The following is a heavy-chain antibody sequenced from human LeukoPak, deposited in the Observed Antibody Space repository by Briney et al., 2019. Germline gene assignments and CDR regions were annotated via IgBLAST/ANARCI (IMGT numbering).Heavy chain of an antibody. V-gene: IGHV4-59*01. J-gene: IGHJ4*01. CDR3: AREYGYSYGIDY. D-gene: IGHD5-18*01. Sequence: SETLSLTCTVSGGSISSYYWSWIRQPPGKGLEWIGFIYYTGSTNYNPSLKSRVTISVEMSKNQFSLKLSSVTAADTAVYYCAREYGYSYGIDYWGHGTLVTVSS. CDR1: GGSISSYY. CDR2: IYYTGST.